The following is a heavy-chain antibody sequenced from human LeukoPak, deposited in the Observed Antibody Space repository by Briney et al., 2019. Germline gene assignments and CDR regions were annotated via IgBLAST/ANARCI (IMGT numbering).Heavy chain of an antibody. J-gene: IGHJ4*02. CDR2: IRRRAYGGAA. V-gene: IGHV3-49*04. CDR3: SRNGLVDFDY. Sequence: GGSLRLSCTTSGFAFDDFAMSWVRQPAGKGLEWVGFIRRRAYGGAAEYAASVKGRFIISRDDSKGIAYLQMNSLKTEDTAVYYCSRNGLVDFDYWGKGSRVIVSP. CDR1: GFAFDDFA.